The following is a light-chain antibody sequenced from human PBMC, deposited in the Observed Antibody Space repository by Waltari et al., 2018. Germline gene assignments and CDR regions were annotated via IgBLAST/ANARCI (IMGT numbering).Light chain of an antibody. CDR2: KDK. CDR3: QSLDRSGTVI. J-gene: IGLJ2*01. CDR1: ELPRHN. V-gene: IGLV3-25*03. Sequence: SYELTQPPSVSVSPGQTAMITCSGDELPRHNAYGYQQKSRQAPVLVIYKDKARPSGIPERFSGSSSGTTVSLTISGVLAEDEADYYCQSLDRSGTVIFGGGTTLTVL.